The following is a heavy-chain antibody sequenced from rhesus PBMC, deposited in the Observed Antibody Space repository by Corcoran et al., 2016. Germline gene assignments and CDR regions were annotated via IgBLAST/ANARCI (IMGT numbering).Heavy chain of an antibody. V-gene: IGHV4-127*01. Sequence: QVQLQESGPGLVKPSETLSLTCAVSGYSISRGYGWGWIRQPPGKGLEWIGQIYGGSGSTYYNPSLKSRVTVSKDTSKNQFSLKLSSVTAADTAVYYCARAPIAAAYFDYWGQGVLVTVSS. CDR3: ARAPIAAAYFDY. D-gene: IGHD6-25*01. CDR2: IYGGSGST. CDR1: GYSISRGYG. J-gene: IGHJ4*01.